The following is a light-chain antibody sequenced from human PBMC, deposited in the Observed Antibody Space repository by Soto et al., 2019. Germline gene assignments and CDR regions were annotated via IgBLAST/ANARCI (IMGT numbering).Light chain of an antibody. J-gene: IGLJ2*01. CDR2: DFN. Sequence: QSALTQPASVSGSPGQSITISCTGTSSDIGAYNFVSWYQQHPGKAPKLMLYDFNIRPSGVSNRFSGSKSGNTASLTISGLQGEDESDYNCTSWTTSTNMIFGGGTKVTVL. CDR1: SSDIGAYNF. CDR3: TSWTTSTNMI. V-gene: IGLV2-14*03.